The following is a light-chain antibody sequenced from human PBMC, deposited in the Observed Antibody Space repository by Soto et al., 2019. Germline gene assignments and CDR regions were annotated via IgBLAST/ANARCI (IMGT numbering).Light chain of an antibody. CDR3: QHYKSYAEA. CDR1: QTISSW. CDR2: KAS. V-gene: IGKV1-5*03. J-gene: IGKJ1*01. Sequence: DIQMTQSTSTLSGSVGDRVTITCRASQTISSWLAWYQQKPGKAPKLLIYKASTLKSGVPSRFSGRGSGTEFPLTISSLQPDDFATYYCQHYKSYAEAFGQGTKVELK.